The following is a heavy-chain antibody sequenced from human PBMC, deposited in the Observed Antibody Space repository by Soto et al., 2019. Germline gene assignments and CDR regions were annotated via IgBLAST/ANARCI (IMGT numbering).Heavy chain of an antibody. J-gene: IGHJ4*02. D-gene: IGHD6-19*01. CDR2: INPSGGNS. Sequence: ASVKVSCKASGYDFSNYYIYWVRQAPGQGLEWMGVINPSGGNSNYAQKFQDRITVTSDTSTTTVYMELSSLTLDDTAVYYCASNHSSGWYGFDFWGQGTLVTVSS. CDR1: GYDFSNYY. V-gene: IGHV1-46*03. CDR3: ASNHSSGWYGFDF.